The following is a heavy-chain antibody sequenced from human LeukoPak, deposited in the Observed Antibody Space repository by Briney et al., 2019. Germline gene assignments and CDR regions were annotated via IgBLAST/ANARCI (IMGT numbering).Heavy chain of an antibody. Sequence: QPGRSLRLSCAASGFTFSSYGMHWVRQAPGKGLEWVAVISYDGSNKYYADSVKGRFTISRDNSKNTLYLQMNSLRAEDTAVYYCAREEGYCSGGSCLRGQFDYWGQGTLVTVSS. CDR3: AREEGYCSGGSCLRGQFDY. V-gene: IGHV3-30*03. CDR1: GFTFSSYG. D-gene: IGHD2-15*01. J-gene: IGHJ4*02. CDR2: ISYDGSNK.